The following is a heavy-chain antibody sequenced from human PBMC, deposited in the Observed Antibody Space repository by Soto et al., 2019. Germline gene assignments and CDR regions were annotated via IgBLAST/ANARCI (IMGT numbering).Heavy chain of an antibody. CDR2: IVVGSGNT. CDR1: GFTFTSSA. V-gene: IGHV1-58*01. Sequence: ASVKVSCKASGFTFTSSAVQWVRQARGQRLEWIGWIVVGSGNTNYAQKFQERVTITRDMSTSTAYMELSSLRSEDTAVYYCAADTWYYYDSSGYYYDNWFDPWGQGTLVTLPS. J-gene: IGHJ5*02. CDR3: AADTWYYYDSSGYYYDNWFDP. D-gene: IGHD3-22*01.